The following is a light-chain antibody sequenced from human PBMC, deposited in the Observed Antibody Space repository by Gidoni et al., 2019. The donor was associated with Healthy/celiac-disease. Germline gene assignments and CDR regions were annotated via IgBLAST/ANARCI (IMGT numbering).Light chain of an antibody. J-gene: IGLJ1*01. CDR2: EVS. CDR1: SSDVGGYNY. V-gene: IGLV2-14*01. Sequence: QSALTQPASVSGSPGASITISCTGTSSDVGGYNYVTCYQQHPGNAPKLLIYEVSNRPSGVSHRFSGSTSGNTASLTISGLQAEDEADYYCSSYTSSSTVIVFGTGTKVTVL. CDR3: SSYTSSSTVIV.